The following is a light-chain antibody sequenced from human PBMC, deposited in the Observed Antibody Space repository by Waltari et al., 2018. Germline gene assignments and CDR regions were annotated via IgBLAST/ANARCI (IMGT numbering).Light chain of an antibody. J-gene: IGKJ1*01. CDR2: KVS. Sequence: DVVMTQSPLSLPVTLGQPASISCKSSQSLVHSDGKTYLNWFHQRPGQSPRRLIYKVSNRDSGVPDRFSGSGSGTDFTLKISRVEAEDVGVYYCMQGTHWPPWTFGQGTKVEIK. CDR3: MQGTHWPPWT. V-gene: IGKV2-30*02. CDR1: QSLVHSDGKTY.